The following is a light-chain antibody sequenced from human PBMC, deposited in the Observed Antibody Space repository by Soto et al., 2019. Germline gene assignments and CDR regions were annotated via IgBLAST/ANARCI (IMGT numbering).Light chain of an antibody. CDR1: QSVSSD. V-gene: IGKV3-15*01. CDR2: GAS. J-gene: IGKJ1*01. Sequence: ETLMTQSPATLSVSPGEGVTLSCGASQSVSSDLAWYQQKPGQAPRLLIFGASTRANGVPARFTGSRSGTDFTLTISSLQSEDFAIYYCQQYNTWPRTFGQGTKVDIK. CDR3: QQYNTWPRT.